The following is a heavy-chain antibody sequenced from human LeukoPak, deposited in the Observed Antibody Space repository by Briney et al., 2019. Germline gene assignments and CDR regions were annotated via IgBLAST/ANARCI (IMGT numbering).Heavy chain of an antibody. D-gene: IGHD5-18*01. J-gene: IGHJ4*02. CDR1: GGSISNGASS. Sequence: SETLSHTCAVSGGSISNGASSWTWIRQPPGKGLEWIGYIYRGGNSYYSSSLRGRVPISMDRSKTQSYLNLRSVTAADTAVYYCARGTDVDTSFDYWGPGILVTVSS. V-gene: IGHV4-30-2*01. CDR2: IYRGGNS. CDR3: ARGTDVDTSFDY.